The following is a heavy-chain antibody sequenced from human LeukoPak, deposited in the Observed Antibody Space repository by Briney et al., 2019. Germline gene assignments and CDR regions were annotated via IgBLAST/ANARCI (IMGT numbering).Heavy chain of an antibody. CDR2: ISYDGSNK. D-gene: IGHD5-24*01. J-gene: IGHJ4*02. V-gene: IGHV3-30*04. Sequence: GGSLRLSCAASGFTFRSYAIHWVRQAPGKGLEWVAVISYDGSNKYYADSVKRRFTISRDNTKNTLYLQMNSLRAEDTAVYYCARDGLEMATMPSSDIDYWGQGTLVTVSS. CDR1: GFTFRSYA. CDR3: ARDGLEMATMPSSDIDY.